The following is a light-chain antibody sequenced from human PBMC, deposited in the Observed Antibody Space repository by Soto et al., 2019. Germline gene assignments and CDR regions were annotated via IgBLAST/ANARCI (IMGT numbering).Light chain of an antibody. CDR1: QNINTY. CDR3: HQTYSAPLT. CDR2: AAS. V-gene: IGKV1-39*01. J-gene: IGKJ3*01. Sequence: IQMTQSPSSLSASVGDRVTISCQASQNINTYLNWYQQKPGKAPNLLIVAASNLQPGVPSRFTGSGSGTHFTLSISSLQPEDFATYSCHQTYSAPLTFGPGSTVEI.